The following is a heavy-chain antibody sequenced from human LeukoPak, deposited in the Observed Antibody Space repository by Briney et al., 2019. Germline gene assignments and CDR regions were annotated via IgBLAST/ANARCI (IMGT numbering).Heavy chain of an antibody. CDR1: GFIFSNYD. D-gene: IGHD3-16*01. V-gene: IGHV3-13*01. Sequence: PGGSLRLSCAASGFIFSNYDMHWVRQAPGKGLEWVSAISNVGNIYYSNSVRGRFTISRENAKNAVYLQMNGLRVGDTAVYYCARGGEDGFDPWGQGTLVTVSS. J-gene: IGHJ5*02. CDR3: ARGGEDGFDP. CDR2: ISNVGNI.